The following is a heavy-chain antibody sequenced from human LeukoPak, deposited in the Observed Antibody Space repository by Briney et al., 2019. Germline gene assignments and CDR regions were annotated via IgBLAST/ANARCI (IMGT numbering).Heavy chain of an antibody. Sequence: ASVKVSRKASGYTFTAYYIHWVRQAPGQGLEWVAWINPNNGATNFVQKFQGRVTLTRDTSISTAYMELSRLRADDTAVYYCARDLGDTVGDYWGQGTLVTVSS. CDR3: ARDLGDTVGDY. V-gene: IGHV1-2*02. CDR1: GYTFTAYY. D-gene: IGHD4-23*01. J-gene: IGHJ4*02. CDR2: INPNNGAT.